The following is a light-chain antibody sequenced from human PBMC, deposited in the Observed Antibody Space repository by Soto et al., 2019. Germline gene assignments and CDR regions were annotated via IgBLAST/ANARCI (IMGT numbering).Light chain of an antibody. J-gene: IGLJ3*02. CDR1: SSNIGSNT. Sequence: QSVLTQPPSASATPGQRVTISCSGSSSNIGSNTVNWYQQLPGTAPKLLIYKSNQRPSGVPDRFSGSRSGTSASLAISGLQSDDEAVYFCSTWDDSLNGWVFGGGTKLTVL. CDR3: STWDDSLNGWV. V-gene: IGLV1-44*01. CDR2: KSN.